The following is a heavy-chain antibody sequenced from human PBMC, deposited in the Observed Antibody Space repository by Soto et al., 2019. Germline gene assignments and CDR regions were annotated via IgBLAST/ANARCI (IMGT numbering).Heavy chain of an antibody. Sequence: LSLTCTVSGGSISSGDYYWSWIRQPPGKGLEWIGYIYYSGSTYYNPSLKSRVTISVDTSKNQFSLKLSSVTAADTAVYYCARDSCDYIKSWFDPWGQGTLVTVSS. CDR3: ARDSCDYIKSWFDP. J-gene: IGHJ5*02. CDR1: GGSISSGDYY. D-gene: IGHD4-4*01. CDR2: IYYSGST. V-gene: IGHV4-30-4*01.